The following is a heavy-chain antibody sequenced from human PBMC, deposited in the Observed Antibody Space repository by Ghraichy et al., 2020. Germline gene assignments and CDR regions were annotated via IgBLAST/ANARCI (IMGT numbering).Heavy chain of an antibody. D-gene: IGHD2-2*02. V-gene: IGHV3-21*01. J-gene: IGHJ4*02. Sequence: GGSLRLSCAASGFTFSSYSMNWVRQAPGKGLEWVSSISSSSSYIYYADSVKGRFTISRDNAKNSLYLQMNSLRAEDTAVYYCARGRSLGYCSSTSCYIYWGQGTLVTVSS. CDR2: ISSSSSYI. CDR1: GFTFSSYS. CDR3: ARGRSLGYCSSTSCYIY.